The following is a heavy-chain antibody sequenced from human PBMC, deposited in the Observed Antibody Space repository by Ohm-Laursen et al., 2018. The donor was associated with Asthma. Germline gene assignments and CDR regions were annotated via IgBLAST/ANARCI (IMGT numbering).Heavy chain of an antibody. D-gene: IGHD3-22*01. V-gene: IGHV1-3*01. CDR1: GYTFTSYA. CDR3: ALSYYDSSGRYYYYGMDV. Sequence: EASVKVSCKASGYTFTSYAMHWVRQAPGQRLEWMGWINAGNGNTKYSQKFQGRVTMTRNTSISTAYMELGSLRSEDTAVYYCALSYYDSSGRYYYYGMDVWGQGTTVTVSS. CDR2: INAGNGNT. J-gene: IGHJ6*02.